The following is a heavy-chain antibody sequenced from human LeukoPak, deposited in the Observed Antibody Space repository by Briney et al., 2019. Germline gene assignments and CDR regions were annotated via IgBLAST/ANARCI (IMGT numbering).Heavy chain of an antibody. J-gene: IGHJ3*01. CDR3: ARNQVSGYYDSGGDAFDL. CDR1: GYTFGDYG. D-gene: IGHD3-22*01. CDR2: TNRRGDIT. Sequence: GGSLRLSCAASGYTFGDYGMSWVRQVPGKGLEWVSGTNRRGDITGYADFVKGRFTISRDNAKNSLYLHMGTLRAEDTAVYYCARNQVSGYYDSGGDAFDLWGQGTMVSVSS. V-gene: IGHV3-20*04.